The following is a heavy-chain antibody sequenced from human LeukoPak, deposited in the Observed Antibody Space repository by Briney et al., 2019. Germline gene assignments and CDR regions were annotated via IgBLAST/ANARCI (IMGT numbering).Heavy chain of an antibody. J-gene: IGHJ4*02. D-gene: IGHD4-17*01. Sequence: GGSLRLSCAASGFTFSNAWMSWVRQAPGKGLEWVGRIKSKTDGGTTDYAAPVKGRLTTSRDDSKNTLYLQMNSLKTEDTAVYYCTTYGDYEGFDYWGQGTLVTVSS. CDR3: TTYGDYEGFDY. CDR2: IKSKTDGGTT. V-gene: IGHV3-15*01. CDR1: GFTFSNAW.